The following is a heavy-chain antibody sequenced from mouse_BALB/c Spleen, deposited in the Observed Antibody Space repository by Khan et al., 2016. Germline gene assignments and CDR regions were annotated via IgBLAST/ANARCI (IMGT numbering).Heavy chain of an antibody. V-gene: IGHV3-2*02. D-gene: IGHD2-10*02. Sequence: EVQLQESGPGLVKPSQSLSLTCTVTGYSITSDYAWNWIRQFPGNKLEWMGYISYSGSTSYNPSLKSRISITRDTSKNQFFLQLNSVTTEDTATYCGARRRVWPHWYFDVWGAGTTVTVSS. CDR1: GYSITSDYA. CDR3: ARRRVWPHWYFDV. J-gene: IGHJ1*01. CDR2: ISYSGST.